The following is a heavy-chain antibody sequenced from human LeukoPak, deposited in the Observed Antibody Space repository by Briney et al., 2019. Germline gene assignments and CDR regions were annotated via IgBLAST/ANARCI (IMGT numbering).Heavy chain of an antibody. CDR1: GGSISSYY. Sequence: SETLSLTCTVSGGSISSYYWSWIRQPPGKGLEWIGYIYYSGSTNYNPSLKSRVTISVDTSKNQFSLKLSSVTAADTAVYYCATGRGSGDAFDIWGQGTMVTVSS. V-gene: IGHV4-59*01. CDR3: ATGRGSGDAFDI. D-gene: IGHD3-10*01. J-gene: IGHJ3*02. CDR2: IYYSGST.